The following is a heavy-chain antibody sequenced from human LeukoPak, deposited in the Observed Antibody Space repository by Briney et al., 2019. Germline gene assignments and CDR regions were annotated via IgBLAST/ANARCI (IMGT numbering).Heavy chain of an antibody. Sequence: SVKVSCKASGYTFTGYYMHWVRQAPGQGLEWMGRIIPILGIANYAQKFQGRVTITADKSTSTAYMELSSLRSEDTAVYYCARAATYYYDSSGYNYWGQGTLVTVSS. CDR2: IIPILGIA. J-gene: IGHJ4*02. D-gene: IGHD3-22*01. V-gene: IGHV1-69*04. CDR1: GYTFTGYY. CDR3: ARAATYYYDSSGYNY.